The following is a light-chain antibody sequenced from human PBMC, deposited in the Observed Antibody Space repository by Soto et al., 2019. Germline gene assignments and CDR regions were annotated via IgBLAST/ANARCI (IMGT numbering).Light chain of an antibody. CDR3: SSYTTSDTRL. V-gene: IGLV2-14*01. J-gene: IGLJ2*01. CDR1: SNDVGGFNY. CDR2: DVS. Sequence: QSALTQPASVSGSPGQSITISCTGTSNDVGGFNYVSWYQQYPGKAPKVIIYDVSNRPSGVSDRFSGSKAGNTATLTISGLQAEDEGYVYCSSYTTSDTRLFGGGTKLTVL.